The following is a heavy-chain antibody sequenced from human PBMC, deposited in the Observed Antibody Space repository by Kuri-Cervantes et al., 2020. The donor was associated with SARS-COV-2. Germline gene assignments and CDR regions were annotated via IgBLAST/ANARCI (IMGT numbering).Heavy chain of an antibody. Sequence: GSLRLSCTVSGGSISSQSYYWGWIRQPPGKGLEWIGSVYYSGTTYYNPSLRSRVTIPLDTSKNQLSLNLNSVTAADTAVFYCARTLRFLEWFFDYWGQGTLVTVSS. J-gene: IGHJ4*02. D-gene: IGHD3-3*01. CDR2: VYYSGTT. V-gene: IGHV4-39*01. CDR1: GGSISSQSYY. CDR3: ARTLRFLEWFFDY.